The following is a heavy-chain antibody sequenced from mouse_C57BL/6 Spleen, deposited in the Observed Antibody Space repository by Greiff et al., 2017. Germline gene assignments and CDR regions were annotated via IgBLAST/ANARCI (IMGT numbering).Heavy chain of an antibody. V-gene: IGHV1-42*01. CDR2: INPSTGGT. J-gene: IGHJ2*01. D-gene: IGHD1-1*01. CDR3: ARNYYGSRDY. CDR1: GYSFTGYY. Sequence: VQLQQSGPELVKPGASVKISCKASGYSFTGYYMNWVKQSPEKSLDWIGEINPSTGGTTYNQKFKAKATLTVDKSSSTAYMQLKSLTSEDSAVYYCARNYYGSRDYWGQGTTLTVSS.